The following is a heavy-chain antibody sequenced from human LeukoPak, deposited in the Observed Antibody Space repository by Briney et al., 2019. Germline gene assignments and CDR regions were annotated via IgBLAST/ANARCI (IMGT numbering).Heavy chain of an antibody. CDR3: AKDYGAWSGSGFDY. J-gene: IGHJ4*02. Sequence: PGGSLRLSCAVSGFTFDDFAMPWVRHAPGKGLEWVSGISWNSGSKVYADSVKGRFTISRDNAKNSLYLQMNSLRGEDTALYYCAKDYGAWSGSGFDYWGQGTLVTVSS. D-gene: IGHD6-19*01. CDR1: GFTFDDFA. CDR2: ISWNSGSK. V-gene: IGHV3-9*01.